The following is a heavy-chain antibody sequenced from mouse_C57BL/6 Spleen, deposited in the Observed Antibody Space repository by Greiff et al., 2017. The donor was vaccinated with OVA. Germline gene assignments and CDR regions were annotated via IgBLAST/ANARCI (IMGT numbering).Heavy chain of an antibody. J-gene: IGHJ1*03. D-gene: IGHD1-1*01. CDR1: GYSITSDY. CDR3: ARCPITTVVATFWYFDV. V-gene: IGHV3-8*01. CDR2: ISYSGST. Sequence: EVKVEESGPGLAKPSQTLSLTCSVTGYSITSDYWNWIRNFPGNKLEYMGYISYSGSTYYNPSLKSRISITRDTSKNQYYLQLNSVTTEDTATYYCARCPITTVVATFWYFDVWGTGTTVTVSS.